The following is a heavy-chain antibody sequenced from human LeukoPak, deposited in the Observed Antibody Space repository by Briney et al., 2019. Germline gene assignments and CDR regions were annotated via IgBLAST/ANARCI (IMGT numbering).Heavy chain of an antibody. CDR3: AKDQVPRIVGATNDY. J-gene: IGHJ4*02. Sequence: SETLSLTCTVSGGSISSYYWSWIRQPPGKGLEWIGYIYYSGSTNYNPSLKSRVTISVDTSKNQFSLKLSSVTAADTAVYYCAKDQVPRIVGATNDYWGQGTLVTVSS. V-gene: IGHV4-59*01. CDR1: GGSISSYY. D-gene: IGHD1-26*01. CDR2: IYYSGST.